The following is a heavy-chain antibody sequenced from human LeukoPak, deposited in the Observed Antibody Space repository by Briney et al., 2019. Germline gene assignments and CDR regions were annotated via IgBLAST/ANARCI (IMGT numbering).Heavy chain of an antibody. V-gene: IGHV3-7*01. D-gene: IGHD6-13*01. CDR1: GFTFSTYW. Sequence: PGGSLRLSCAASGFTFSTYWMSWARQAPGKGLEWVANIKQDGSGKYYIDSVKGRFTISRDNAKNSLYLQMNSLRAEDTAMYYCARDSAGNDYWGQGTLVTVSS. CDR3: ARDSAGNDY. J-gene: IGHJ4*02. CDR2: IKQDGSGK.